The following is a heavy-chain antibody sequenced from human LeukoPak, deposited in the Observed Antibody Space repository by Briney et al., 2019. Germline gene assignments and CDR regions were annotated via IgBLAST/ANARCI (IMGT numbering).Heavy chain of an antibody. CDR1: GRSISPHY. Sequence: PSETLSLTCTVSGRSISPHYWSWFRQAPGRGLEWIGYIFSSGGTTYKPSLKSRVTLSVGTSKNQFSLKLSSVTAADTAVYYCARVYYGSGSIEGLFDYWGQGTLVTVSS. D-gene: IGHD3-10*01. J-gene: IGHJ4*02. V-gene: IGHV4-59*08. CDR2: IFSSGGT. CDR3: ARVYYGSGSIEGLFDY.